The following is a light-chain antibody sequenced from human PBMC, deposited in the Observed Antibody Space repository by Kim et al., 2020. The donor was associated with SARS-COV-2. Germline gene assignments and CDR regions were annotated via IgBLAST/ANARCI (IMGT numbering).Light chain of an antibody. CDR3: GSSTSSTTWV. CDR2: DVA. Sequence: QSALTQPASVSGSPGQSITISCTGTSSDVGGYNSVSWYQQHPGKVPKLMIYDVANRPSGVSNRFSGSKSGNTASLTISGLQVEDEADYYCGSSTSSTTWVLGGGTQLTVL. V-gene: IGLV2-14*03. J-gene: IGLJ3*02. CDR1: SSDVGGYNS.